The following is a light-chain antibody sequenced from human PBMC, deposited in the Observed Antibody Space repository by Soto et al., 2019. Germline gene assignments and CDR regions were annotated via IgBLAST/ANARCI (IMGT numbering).Light chain of an antibody. CDR3: QVWDSSSDPRGV. CDR1: HIGSKS. Sequence: SYELTKPPSVSVAPGKTARITCGGNHIGSKSVHWYQQKPGQAPVLVIYYDSDRPSGIPERFSGSNSGNTATLTISRVEAGDEADYYCQVWDSSSDPRGVFGTGTKLTV. J-gene: IGLJ1*01. V-gene: IGLV3-21*04. CDR2: YDS.